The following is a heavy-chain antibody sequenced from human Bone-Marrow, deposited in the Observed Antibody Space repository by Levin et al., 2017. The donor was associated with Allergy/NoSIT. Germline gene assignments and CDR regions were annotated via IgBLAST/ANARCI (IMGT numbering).Heavy chain of an antibody. CDR1: GFTFSSYA. J-gene: IGHJ6*03. V-gene: IGHV3-23*01. Sequence: GGSLRLSCAASGFTFSSYAMSWVRQAPGKGLEWVSAISGSGGSTYYADSVKGRFTISRDNSKNTLYLQMNSLRAEDTAVYYCAKDHPRITIFGVVITGPYYYDYMDVWGKGTTVTVSS. CDR3: AKDHPRITIFGVVITGPYYYDYMDV. CDR2: ISGSGGST. D-gene: IGHD3-3*01.